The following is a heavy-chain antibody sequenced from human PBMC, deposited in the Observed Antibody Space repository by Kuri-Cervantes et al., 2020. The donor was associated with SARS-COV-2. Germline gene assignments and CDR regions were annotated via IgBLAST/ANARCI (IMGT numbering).Heavy chain of an antibody. J-gene: IGHJ3*02. CDR3: AREVGYCDSGRCYGLDAFDI. Sequence: ASVKVSFKASGGTFSSYAIGWVRQAPGQGLEWMGWINTATGNTHYSQKFQGRVTITRDTAASTEYMDLNSLRSEDTAVYYCAREVGYCDSGRCYGLDAFDIWGQGTMVTVSS. CDR2: INTATGNT. CDR1: GGTFSSYA. D-gene: IGHD2-2*01. V-gene: IGHV1-3*04.